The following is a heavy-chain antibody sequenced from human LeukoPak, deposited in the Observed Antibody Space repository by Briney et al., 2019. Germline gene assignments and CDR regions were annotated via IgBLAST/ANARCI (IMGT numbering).Heavy chain of an antibody. Sequence: PSETLSLTCTVSGGSISSSSYYWGWIRQPPGKGLEWIGSIYYSGSTYYSPSLKSRVTISVDKSKNQFSLKLSSVTAADTAVYYCASVTVATIGVWFDPWGQGTLVTVSS. J-gene: IGHJ5*02. D-gene: IGHD5-12*01. V-gene: IGHV4-39*07. CDR2: IYYSGST. CDR3: ASVTVATIGVWFDP. CDR1: GGSISSSSYY.